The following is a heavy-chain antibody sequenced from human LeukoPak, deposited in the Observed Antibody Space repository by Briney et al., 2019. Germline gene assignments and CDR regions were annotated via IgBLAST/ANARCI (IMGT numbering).Heavy chain of an antibody. J-gene: IGHJ4*02. Sequence: GGSLRLSCAASGFTFSSYSMNWVRQAPGKGLEWVSSISSSSSYIYYADSVKGRFTISRDNAKNSLYLQMNSLRAEDTAVYYCARLPGGDDSSGSTLYWGQGTLVTVSS. CDR3: ARLPGGDDSSGSTLY. CDR1: GFTFSSYS. V-gene: IGHV3-21*01. CDR2: ISSSSSYI. D-gene: IGHD3-22*01.